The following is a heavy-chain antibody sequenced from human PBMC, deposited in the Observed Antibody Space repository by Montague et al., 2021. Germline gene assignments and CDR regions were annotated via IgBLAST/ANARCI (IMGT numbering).Heavy chain of an antibody. CDR1: GDSLSSVGYS. CDR3: ARGRLAIGDFDY. D-gene: IGHD3-3*02. V-gene: IGHV4-31*03. Sequence: TLSLTCTVSGDSLSSVGYSWTWIRQHPGKGLEWIGYIYYSGSIYYNPSLKSRVTISGDTSHNHFSLRLTPETAADTVVYYCARGRLAIGDFDYWGQGTLVTVSS. CDR2: IYYSGSI. J-gene: IGHJ4*02.